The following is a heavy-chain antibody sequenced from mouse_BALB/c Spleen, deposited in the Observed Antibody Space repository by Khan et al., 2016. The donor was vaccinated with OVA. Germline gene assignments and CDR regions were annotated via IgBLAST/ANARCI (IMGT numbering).Heavy chain of an antibody. J-gene: IGHJ3*01. CDR1: GFTFSSFG. V-gene: IGHV5-17*02. Sequence: EVMLVESGGGLVQPGGSRKLSCTASGFTFSSFGMHWVRQAPEKGLEWVAYIGSDSSTIYYADTVKGRFTISRDNTKNTLLLNLNSLRSEDTAIEYWASSRYWSWFASWGQGTLVTVAA. CDR3: ASSRYWSWFAS. D-gene: IGHD2-12*01. CDR2: IGSDSSTI.